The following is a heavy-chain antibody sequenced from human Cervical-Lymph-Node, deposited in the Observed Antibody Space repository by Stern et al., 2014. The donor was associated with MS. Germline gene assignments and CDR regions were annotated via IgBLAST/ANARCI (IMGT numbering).Heavy chain of an antibody. Sequence: QLVESGPEVKKPGTSVKVSCKASGFTFTSSAMQWVRQARGQRLEWIGLIVVGSGNTNYAQKFQERVTITRDMSTSTAYMELSSLRSEDTAVYYCAADSHDYGDPKGFDYWGQGTLVTVSS. CDR2: IVVGSGNT. J-gene: IGHJ4*02. CDR3: AADSHDYGDPKGFDY. D-gene: IGHD4-17*01. V-gene: IGHV1-58*02. CDR1: GFTFTSSA.